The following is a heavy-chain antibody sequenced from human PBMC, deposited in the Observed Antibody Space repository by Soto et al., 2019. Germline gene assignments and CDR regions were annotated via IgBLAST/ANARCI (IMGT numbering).Heavy chain of an antibody. J-gene: IGHJ3*02. CDR2: IIPIFGTA. Sequence: GASVKVSCKASGGTFSSYAISWVRQAPGQGLEWMGGIIPIFGTANYAQKFQGRVTITADESTSTAYMELSSLRSEDTAVYYCASPARDTDHPNDAFDIWGQGTMVTVSS. D-gene: IGHD5-18*01. V-gene: IGHV1-69*13. CDR1: GGTFSSYA. CDR3: ASPARDTDHPNDAFDI.